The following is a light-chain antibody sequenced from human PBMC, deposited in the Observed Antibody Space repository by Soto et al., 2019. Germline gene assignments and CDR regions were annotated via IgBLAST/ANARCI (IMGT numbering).Light chain of an antibody. CDR2: EVS. J-gene: IGLJ1*01. CDR1: SSDVGGYNY. Sequence: QSALTHPASVSGSPGQSITISCTGTSSDVGGYNYVSWYQQHPGKAPKLIIFEVSYRPSGISNRFSASKSGDTASLTISGLQADDEADYYCCSYTDSITHIFGSGTKVTVL. CDR3: CSYTDSITHI. V-gene: IGLV2-14*01.